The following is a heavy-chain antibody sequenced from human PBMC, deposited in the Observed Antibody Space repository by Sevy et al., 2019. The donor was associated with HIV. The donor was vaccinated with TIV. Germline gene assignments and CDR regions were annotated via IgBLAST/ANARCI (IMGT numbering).Heavy chain of an antibody. CDR2: IYPGDSDT. V-gene: IGHV5-51*01. D-gene: IGHD3-16*02. J-gene: IGHJ4*02. CDR1: GYSFSTYW. Sequence: GESLKISCKGSGYSFSTYWIGWVRQMPGKGLEWMRIIYPGDSDTRYSPSFQGQVTISADKSISTAYLQWSSLKASDTAMYYCARGREDYVWGSYRSIPPSFDYWGQGTLVTVSS. CDR3: ARGREDYVWGSYRSIPPSFDY.